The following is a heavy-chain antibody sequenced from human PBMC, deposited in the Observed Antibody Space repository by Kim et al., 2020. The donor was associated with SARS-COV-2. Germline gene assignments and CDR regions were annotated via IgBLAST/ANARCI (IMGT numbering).Heavy chain of an antibody. Sequence: CADSVKGRFTISRDNAKNSLYLQMNSLRAEDTAVYYCASWFNYLDAFDIWGQGTMVTVSS. J-gene: IGHJ3*02. CDR3: ASWFNYLDAFDI. D-gene: IGHD1-20*01. V-gene: IGHV3-11*06.